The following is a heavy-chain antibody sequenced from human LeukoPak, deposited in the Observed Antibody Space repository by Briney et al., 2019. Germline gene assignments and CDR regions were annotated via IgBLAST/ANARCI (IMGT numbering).Heavy chain of an antibody. CDR1: GFTFSDYY. CDR2: ISSGGSTI. Sequence: GGSPRLSCAASGFTFSDYYMSWIRQAPGKGLEWVSYISSGGSTIYYADSVKGRFTISRDNAKSSLYLQMNSLRAEDTAVYYCASGRGYSYGAGFDYWGQGTLVTVSS. V-gene: IGHV3-11*01. CDR3: ASGRGYSYGAGFDY. D-gene: IGHD5-18*01. J-gene: IGHJ4*02.